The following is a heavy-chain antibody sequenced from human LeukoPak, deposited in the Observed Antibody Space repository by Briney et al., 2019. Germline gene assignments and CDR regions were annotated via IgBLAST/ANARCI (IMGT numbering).Heavy chain of an antibody. D-gene: IGHD3-10*01. V-gene: IGHV3-48*03. CDR3: ARGGIGEL. Sequence: GGSLRLSCAGSGFILSSYVMRGVRQAPGRGPGWISRMSSSGRPIDYADSVKGRFSISRDNDKSSLSLQMNSLRAEDTAVYFCARGGIGELWGQGTRVTVSS. CDR2: MSSSGRPI. J-gene: IGHJ4*02. CDR1: GFILSSYV.